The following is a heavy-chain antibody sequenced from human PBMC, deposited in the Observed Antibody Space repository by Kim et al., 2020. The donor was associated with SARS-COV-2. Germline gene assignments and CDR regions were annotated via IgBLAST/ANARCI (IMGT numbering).Heavy chain of an antibody. CDR1: GGTFSNYG. CDR3: ARVGWELLEYYFDY. Sequence: SVKVSCKASGGTFSNYGINWVRQAPGQGLEWMGGIIPIFGTANHAQKFQGRVTITADESTSTAYMELNSLRSEDTAVYYCARVGWELLEYYFDYWGQGTLVTVSS. D-gene: IGHD1-26*01. CDR2: IIPIFGTA. J-gene: IGHJ4*02. V-gene: IGHV1-69*13.